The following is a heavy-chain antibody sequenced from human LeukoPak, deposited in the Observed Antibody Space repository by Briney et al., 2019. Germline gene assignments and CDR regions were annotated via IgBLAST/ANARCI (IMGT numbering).Heavy chain of an antibody. Sequence: ASVKVSCKASGYTFTSYGISWVRQAPGQGLEWMGGIIPIFGTANYAQKFQGRVTITADESTSTAYMELSSLRSEDTAVYYCARGRRQTYTFWSGTMGGFDYWGQGTLVTVSS. V-gene: IGHV1-69*13. CDR1: GYTFTSYG. CDR3: ARGRRQTYTFWSGTMGGFDY. CDR2: IIPIFGTA. D-gene: IGHD3-3*01. J-gene: IGHJ4*02.